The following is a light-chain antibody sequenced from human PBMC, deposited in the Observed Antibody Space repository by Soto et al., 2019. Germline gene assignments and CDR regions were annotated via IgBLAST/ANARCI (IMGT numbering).Light chain of an antibody. CDR3: AAWADSLNVLYV. Sequence: QAVVTQPPSASATPGQRVTISCSGTRSNIGPNAVNWYPQLPGTAPRLLIYNNNQQPSGVPDRFSGSKYGTSASLAIRGLQADAEATYFCAAWADSLNVLYVFGTGTQVTVL. V-gene: IGLV1-44*01. J-gene: IGLJ1*01. CDR2: NNN. CDR1: RSNIGPNA.